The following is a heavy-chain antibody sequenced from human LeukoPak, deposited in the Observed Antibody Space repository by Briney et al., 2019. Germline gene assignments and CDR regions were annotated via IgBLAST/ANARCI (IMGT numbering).Heavy chain of an antibody. CDR1: GFTFSSYA. V-gene: IGHV3-21*01. CDR2: ISSSSSYI. J-gene: IGHJ6*03. Sequence: GGSLRLSCAASGFTFSSYAMSWVRQAPGKGLEWVSAISSSSSYIYYADSVKGRFTISRDNSKNTLYLQMNSLRAEDTAVYYCAGGGSYYDFWSGYYSSGAYMDVWGKGTTVTVSS. D-gene: IGHD3-3*01. CDR3: AGGGSYYDFWSGYYSSGAYMDV.